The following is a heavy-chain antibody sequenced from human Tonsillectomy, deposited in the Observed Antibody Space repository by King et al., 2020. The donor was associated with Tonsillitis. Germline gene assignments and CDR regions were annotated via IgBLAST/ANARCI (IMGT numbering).Heavy chain of an antibody. D-gene: IGHD3-10*01. CDR2: ISGGGGST. J-gene: IGHJ4*02. V-gene: IGHV3-23*04. CDR3: AKARRITMVLGSFDF. Sequence: VQLVESGGGLVQPGGSLRLSCAASGFTFSSYAMNWVRQAPGKGLEWVSAISGGGGSTSYADSVKGRFTISRDNSKNTLYLQMNSLRAEDTAVYSCAKARRITMVLGSFDFWGQGTLVTVSS. CDR1: GFTFSSYA.